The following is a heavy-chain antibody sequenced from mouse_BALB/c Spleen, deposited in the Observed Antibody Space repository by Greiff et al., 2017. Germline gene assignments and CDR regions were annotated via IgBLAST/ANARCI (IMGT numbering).Heavy chain of an antibody. CDR2: ISYSGST. Sequence: VQLQQSGPGLVKPSQSLSLTCTVTGYSITSDYAWNWIRQFPGNQLEWMGYISYSGSTSYNPSLKSRISITRDTSKNQFFLQLNSVTTEDTATYYCARMVDSDYWGQGTTLTVSS. CDR1: GYSITSDYA. D-gene: IGHD1-1*02. J-gene: IGHJ2*01. V-gene: IGHV3-2*02. CDR3: ARMVDSDY.